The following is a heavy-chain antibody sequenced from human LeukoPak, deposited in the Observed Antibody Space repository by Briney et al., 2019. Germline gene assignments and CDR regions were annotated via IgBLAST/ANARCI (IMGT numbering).Heavy chain of an antibody. CDR2: LYAKSGDT. J-gene: IGHJ4*02. D-gene: IGHD2-2*01. Sequence: GASVKLSCKASGYTFSDYYMHWVRQAPGQGLEWMGWLYAKSGDTHYERKFQGRVTLTRDTSISTAYMELSSLTSDDTAVYYCARDPAEEVVGIDYWGQGTLVTVSS. V-gene: IGHV1-2*02. CDR1: GYTFSDYY. CDR3: ARDPAEEVVGIDY.